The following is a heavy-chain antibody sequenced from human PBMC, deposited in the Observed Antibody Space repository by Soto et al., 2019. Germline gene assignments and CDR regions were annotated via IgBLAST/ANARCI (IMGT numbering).Heavy chain of an antibody. CDR2: INPNSGGT. J-gene: IGHJ4*02. V-gene: IGHV1-2*04. D-gene: IGHD6-19*01. CDR1: GYTFTGYY. CDR3: ARDPDHSSGWDY. Sequence: QVQLVQSGAEVKKPGASVKVSCKASGYTFTGYYMHWVRQAPGQGLEWMGWINPNSGGTNYAQKLQGWVTMTRDTSISTAYMELSRLRSDDTAVYYCARDPDHSSGWDYWGQGTLVTVSS.